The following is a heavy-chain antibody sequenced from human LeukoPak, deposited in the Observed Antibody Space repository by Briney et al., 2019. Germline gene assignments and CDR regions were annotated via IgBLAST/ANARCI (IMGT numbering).Heavy chain of an antibody. V-gene: IGHV1-2*02. CDR2: NPNSGDT. Sequence: NPNSGDTNYAQKFQGRVTMTRDTSISTAYMELSRLTSDDTAVYYCARDYCSSTSCLFDYWGQGTLVTVSS. J-gene: IGHJ4*02. D-gene: IGHD2-2*01. CDR3: ARDYCSSTSCLFDY.